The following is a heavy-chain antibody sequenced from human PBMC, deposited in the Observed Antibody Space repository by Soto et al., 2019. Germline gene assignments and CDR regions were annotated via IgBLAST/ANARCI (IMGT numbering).Heavy chain of an antibody. J-gene: IGHJ5*02. Sequence: SETLSLTCTVSGGSISSYYWSWIRQPPGKGLEWIGYIYYRGGTNYNPSLKSRVTISVDTSKNQFSLKLSSVTAADTAVYYCARRTPGAAYCSSTSCYTGRWFDPWGQGTLVTVSS. V-gene: IGHV4-59*01. CDR2: IYYRGGT. CDR1: GGSISSYY. CDR3: ARRTPGAAYCSSTSCYTGRWFDP. D-gene: IGHD2-2*02.